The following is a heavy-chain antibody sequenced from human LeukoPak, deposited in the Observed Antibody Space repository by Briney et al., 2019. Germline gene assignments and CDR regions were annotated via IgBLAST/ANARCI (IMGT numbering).Heavy chain of an antibody. V-gene: IGHV4-34*01. Sequence: SETLSLPCAVYGGSFSGYYRSWIRQPPGKGLEWIGEINHSGSTNFNPSLKSRVTISVDTSKNQFSLKLSSVTAADTAVYYCARRDDYWGQGTLVTVSS. CDR3: ARRDDY. CDR1: GGSFSGYY. J-gene: IGHJ4*02. CDR2: INHSGST.